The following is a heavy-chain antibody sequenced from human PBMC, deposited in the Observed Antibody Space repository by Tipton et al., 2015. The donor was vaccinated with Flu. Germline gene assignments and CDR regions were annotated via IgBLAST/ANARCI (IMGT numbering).Heavy chain of an antibody. CDR1: GGSVSSGSYY. J-gene: IGHJ5*02. CDR3: ARVGSTEEFDP. D-gene: IGHD1-7*01. Sequence: LRLSCTVSGGSVSSGSYYWSWIRQPPGKGLEWIGYIYYSGSTNYNPSLKSRVTISVDTSKNQFSLKLSSVTAADTAVYYCARVGSTEEFDPWGQGTLVTVSS. V-gene: IGHV4-61*01. CDR2: IYYSGST.